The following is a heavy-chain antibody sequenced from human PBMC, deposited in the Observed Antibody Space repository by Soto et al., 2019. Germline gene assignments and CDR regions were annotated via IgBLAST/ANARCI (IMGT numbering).Heavy chain of an antibody. J-gene: IGHJ4*02. CDR3: ATGGVVTPTSRFDY. Sequence: QVQLQESGPGLVKPSQTLSLTCTVSGGSISSGGYYWSWIRQHPGKGLEWIGYIYYSGSTYYNPSLKSRVTISVDTSKNQFSLKLSSATAADTAVYYCATGGVVTPTSRFDYWGQGTLVTVSS. D-gene: IGHD3-22*01. CDR1: GGSISSGGYY. CDR2: IYYSGST. V-gene: IGHV4-31*03.